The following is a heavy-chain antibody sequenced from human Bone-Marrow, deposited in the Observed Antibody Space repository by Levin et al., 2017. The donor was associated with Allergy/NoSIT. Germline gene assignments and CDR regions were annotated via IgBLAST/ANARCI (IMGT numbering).Heavy chain of an antibody. Sequence: PSETLSLTCAVYGGSFSDSYWSWVRQPPGKGLEWIGEINHSGSTNYNPSLKSRVTMSVDTSKNQFSLRLTSVTAADTAVYFCSRVEPTTVTSFDSWGQGTLVTVSS. CDR3: SRVEPTTVTSFDS. CDR1: GGSFSDSY. V-gene: IGHV4-34*01. J-gene: IGHJ4*02. CDR2: INHSGST. D-gene: IGHD1-1*01.